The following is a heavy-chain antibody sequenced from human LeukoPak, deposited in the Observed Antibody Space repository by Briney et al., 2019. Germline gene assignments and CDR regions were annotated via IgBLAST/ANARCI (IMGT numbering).Heavy chain of an antibody. D-gene: IGHD4-17*01. V-gene: IGHV1-2*02. CDR3: ARGYGDYTLMES. Sequence: ASVKVSCKASGYTFTGYYIHWVRQAPGQGLEWMGWINPKSGGANYAQRFQGRVTMTRDTSISTAYMELSRLRSVDTAVYYCARGYGDYTLMESWGQGTLVTVSS. CDR1: GYTFTGYY. J-gene: IGHJ5*02. CDR2: INPKSGGA.